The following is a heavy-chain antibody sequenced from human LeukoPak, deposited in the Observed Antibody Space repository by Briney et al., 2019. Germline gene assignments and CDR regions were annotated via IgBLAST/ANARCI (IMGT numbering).Heavy chain of an antibody. J-gene: IGHJ4*02. CDR2: ISYDGNIK. CDR1: GVTFSSYA. V-gene: IGHV3-30*04. Sequence: HPGGSLRLSCAASGVTFSSYAMHWVRQAPGKGLEWVAVISYDGNIKYYTDSVKGRFTISRDNSKNTLYLQMNSLRVEDTAVYYCARDSNSIAVAGKLDCWGQGTLVTVSS. CDR3: ARDSNSIAVAGKLDC. D-gene: IGHD6-19*01.